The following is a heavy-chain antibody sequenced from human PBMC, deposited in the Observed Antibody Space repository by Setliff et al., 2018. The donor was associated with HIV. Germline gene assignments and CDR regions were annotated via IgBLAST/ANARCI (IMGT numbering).Heavy chain of an antibody. D-gene: IGHD6-6*01. J-gene: IGHJ6*03. V-gene: IGHV4-34*01. CDR3: AGEAWTSYRSSSGYYYYYMDV. CDR2: VNRDGGA. CDR1: GGSLTGYF. Sequence: SETLSLTCAVYGGSLTGYFWTWIRQSPGKGLEWVGQVNRDGGAHYNPSLKSRVTISVDTSKNQFSLKLSSVTAADTAVYYCAGEAWTSYRSSSGYYYYYMDVWGKGTTVTVSS.